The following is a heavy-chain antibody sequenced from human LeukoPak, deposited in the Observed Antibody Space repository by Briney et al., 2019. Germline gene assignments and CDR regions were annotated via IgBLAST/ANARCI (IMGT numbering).Heavy chain of an antibody. J-gene: IGHJ3*02. CDR1: GGSISSYY. Sequence: SETLSLTCTVSGGSISSYYWSWIRQPPGKGLEWIGYIYYSGSTNYNPSLKSRVTISVDTSKNQFSLKLSSVTAADTAVYYCATTKTTRHAFDIWGQGTMGTVSS. CDR2: IYYSGST. D-gene: IGHD4-11*01. CDR3: ATTKTTRHAFDI. V-gene: IGHV4-59*01.